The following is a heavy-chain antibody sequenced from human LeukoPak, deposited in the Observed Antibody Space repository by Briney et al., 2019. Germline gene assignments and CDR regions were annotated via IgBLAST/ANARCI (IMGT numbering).Heavy chain of an antibody. CDR3: ASDVLRYFDWSFDY. Sequence: GGSLRLSCAASGFTFSSYSMNWVRQAPGKGLEWVSAISGSGGSTYYADSVKGRFTISRDNSKNTLYLQMNSLRAEDTAVYYCASDVLRYFDWSFDYWGQGTLVTVSS. CDR2: ISGSGGST. CDR1: GFTFSSYS. J-gene: IGHJ4*02. V-gene: IGHV3-23*01. D-gene: IGHD3-9*01.